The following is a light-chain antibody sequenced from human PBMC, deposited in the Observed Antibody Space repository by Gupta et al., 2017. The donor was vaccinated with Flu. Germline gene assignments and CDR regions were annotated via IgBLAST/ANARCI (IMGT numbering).Light chain of an antibody. Sequence: DIRMTQSPSTLSASVGDRVTITCRASQSISDWLAWYQQKPGKAPNLLISKASTLETGVPSRFSGSGSGTEFTLTINSLQPDDFATYYCQQEETYPRTFGQGTKVEI. J-gene: IGKJ1*01. CDR1: QSISDW. CDR3: QQEETYPRT. CDR2: KAS. V-gene: IGKV1-5*03.